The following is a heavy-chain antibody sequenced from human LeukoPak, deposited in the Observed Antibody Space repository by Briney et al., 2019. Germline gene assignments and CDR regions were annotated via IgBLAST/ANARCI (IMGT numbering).Heavy chain of an antibody. V-gene: IGHV1-2*02. CDR1: GYTFTDYY. J-gene: IGHJ3*02. CDR3: ARPVFLRTDAFDI. Sequence: ASVKVSCKASGYTFTDYYMHWVRQAPGQGLEWMGWINPNNGGTKYSQKFQGRVTMTRNTSINTAYMELSRLRSDDTAVYYCARPVFLRTDAFDIWGQGTMVTVSS. CDR2: INPNNGGT. D-gene: IGHD2/OR15-2a*01.